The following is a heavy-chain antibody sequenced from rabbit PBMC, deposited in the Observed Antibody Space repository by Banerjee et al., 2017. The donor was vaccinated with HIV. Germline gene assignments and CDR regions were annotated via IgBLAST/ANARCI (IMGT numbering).Heavy chain of an antibody. CDR3: ARDDWYLYYGMDL. CDR2: IDTGSGST. V-gene: IGHV1S45*01. J-gene: IGHJ6*01. CDR1: GFSFSSSYW. Sequence: EESGGDLVKPEGSLTLTCTASGFSFSSSYWICWVRQAPGKGLEWIGCIDTGSGSTYYASWAKGRFTISETSSTTVDLKMTSLTAADMATYFCARDDWYLYYGMDLRGPGTLVTVS. D-gene: IGHD2-1*01.